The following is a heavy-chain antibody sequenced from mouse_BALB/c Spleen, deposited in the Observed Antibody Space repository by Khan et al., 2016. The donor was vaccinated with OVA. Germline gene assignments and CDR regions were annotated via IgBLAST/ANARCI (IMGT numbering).Heavy chain of an antibody. CDR1: GFSLTTYG. D-gene: IGHD2-4*01. V-gene: IGHV2-6-1*01. J-gene: IGHJ4*01. Sequence: QVQLKESGPGLAAPSQSQSITCTISGFSLTTYGVHWVRQPPGKGLEWLAVIWSDGNTNYNSALKSRLTITKDNSQSQVFLKMNSLQTDDTAIYFCARQPYYHYNILDYWGQGTSVTVSS. CDR2: IWSDGNT. CDR3: ARQPYYHYNILDY.